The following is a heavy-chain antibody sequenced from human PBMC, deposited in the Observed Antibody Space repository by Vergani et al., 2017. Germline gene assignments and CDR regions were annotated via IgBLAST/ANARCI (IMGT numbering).Heavy chain of an antibody. CDR3: ARGSYCSGGSCYPGPFDP. CDR2: INPSGGST. CDR1: GYTFTSYY. Sequence: QVQLVQSGAEVKKPGASVKVSCKASGYTFTSYYMHWVRQAPGQGLEWMGIINPSGGSTSYAQKFQGRVTMTTDTSTSTAYMELRSLRSDDTAVYYCARGSYCSGGSCYPGPFDPWGQGTLVTVSS. V-gene: IGHV1-46*01. J-gene: IGHJ5*02. D-gene: IGHD2-15*01.